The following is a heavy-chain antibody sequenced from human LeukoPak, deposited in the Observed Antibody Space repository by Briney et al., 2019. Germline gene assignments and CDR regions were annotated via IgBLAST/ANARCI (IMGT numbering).Heavy chain of an antibody. Sequence: GASVKVSCKASGGTFTSYAISWVRQAPGQGLEWMGRIIPILGIANYAQKFQGRVTITADKSTSTAYMELSSLRSEDTAVYYCARAAVGATTWTETAWFDPWGQGTLVTVS. V-gene: IGHV1-69*04. CDR1: GGTFTSYA. J-gene: IGHJ5*02. CDR2: IIPILGIA. D-gene: IGHD1-26*01. CDR3: ARAAVGATTWTETAWFDP.